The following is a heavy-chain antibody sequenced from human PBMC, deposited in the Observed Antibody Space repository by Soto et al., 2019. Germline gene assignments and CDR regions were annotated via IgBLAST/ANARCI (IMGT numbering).Heavy chain of an antibody. CDR2: IRQDGSDK. V-gene: IGHV3-7*04. CDR1: GFTFNSYY. J-gene: IGHJ3*02. D-gene: IGHD1-26*01. CDR3: AGERGGPTTSAFDI. Sequence: GGSLRLSCAASGFTFNSYYMTWVRQAPGKGLEWVANIRQDGSDKYYVGSVKGRFTISRDNAKKSLYLQMNSLRAEDTAVYYCAGERGGPTTSAFDIWGQGTMVTVSS.